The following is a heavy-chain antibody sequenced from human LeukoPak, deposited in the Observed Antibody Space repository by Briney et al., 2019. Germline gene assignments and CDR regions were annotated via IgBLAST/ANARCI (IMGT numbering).Heavy chain of an antibody. CDR2: INHSGST. Sequence: GSLRLSCAASGFTVSSEYMSWVRQVPGTGLEWIGEINHSGSTNYNPSLKSRVTISVDTSKNQFSLKLSSVTAADTAVYYCARGPDGYYYDSRGALYFDYWGQGTLVTVSS. CDR3: ARGPDGYYYDSRGALYFDY. CDR1: GFTVSSEY. J-gene: IGHJ4*02. D-gene: IGHD3-22*01. V-gene: IGHV4-34*01.